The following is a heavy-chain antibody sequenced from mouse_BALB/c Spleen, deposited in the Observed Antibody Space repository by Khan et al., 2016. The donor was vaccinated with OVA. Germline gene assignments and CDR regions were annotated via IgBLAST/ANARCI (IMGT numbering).Heavy chain of an antibody. CDR2: IWAGGST. D-gene: IGHD1-3*01. V-gene: IGHV2-9*02. CDR1: GFSLTSYG. CDR3: ARLEDI. J-gene: IGHJ2*01. Sequence: QIQLVQSGPGLVAPSPSLSITCTVSGFSLTSYGVHWVRQPPGKGLEWLGVIWAGGSTNYNSALMSRLSISKDNSTSQIFLKMNSLQTDYTAMYYCARLEDIWGQGTTLTVSS.